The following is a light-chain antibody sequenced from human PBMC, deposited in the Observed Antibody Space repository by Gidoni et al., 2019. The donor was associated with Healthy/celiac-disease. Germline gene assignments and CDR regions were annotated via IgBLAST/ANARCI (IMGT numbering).Light chain of an antibody. CDR1: QGISSY. V-gene: IGKV1-9*01. Sequence: DIQLTQSPSFLSASVGDRVTITCWASQGISSYLAWYQQKPGKAPKLLIYAASTLQSGVPSRFSGSGSGTEFTLTISSLQPEDFATYYCQQLNSYPLYTFGQXTKLEIK. CDR3: QQLNSYPLYT. J-gene: IGKJ2*01. CDR2: AAS.